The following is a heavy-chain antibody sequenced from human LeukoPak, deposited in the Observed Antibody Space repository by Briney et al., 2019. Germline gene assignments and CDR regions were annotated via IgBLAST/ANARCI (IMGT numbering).Heavy chain of an antibody. Sequence: GGSLRLSCAASRFTFSNYWMSWVRQAPGKGLEWVSAISGSGGSTYYVDSVKGRFTISRDNSKNTLYLQMNSLRAEDTAVYYCAKQILYGSGSYYNGGAFDIWGQGTMVTVSS. J-gene: IGHJ3*02. CDR2: ISGSGGST. CDR1: RFTFSNYW. CDR3: AKQILYGSGSYYNGGAFDI. V-gene: IGHV3-23*01. D-gene: IGHD3-10*01.